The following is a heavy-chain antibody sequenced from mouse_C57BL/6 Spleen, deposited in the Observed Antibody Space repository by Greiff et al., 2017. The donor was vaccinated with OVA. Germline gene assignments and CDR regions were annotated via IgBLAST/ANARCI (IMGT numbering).Heavy chain of an antibody. Sequence: VQLVESGAELVRPGASVKLSCKASGYTFTDYYINWVKQRPGQGLEWIARIYPGSGNTYYNEKFKGKATLTAEKSSSTAYMQLSSLTSEDSAVYFCARSQATLFYFDYWGQGTTLTVSS. CDR1: GYTFTDYY. J-gene: IGHJ2*01. CDR3: ARSQATLFYFDY. D-gene: IGHD3-2*02. V-gene: IGHV1-76*01. CDR2: IYPGSGNT.